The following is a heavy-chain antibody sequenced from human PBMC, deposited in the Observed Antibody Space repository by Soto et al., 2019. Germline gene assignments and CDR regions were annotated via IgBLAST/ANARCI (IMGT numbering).Heavy chain of an antibody. D-gene: IGHD3-3*01. J-gene: IGHJ6*02. CDR3: VKDWSGDKCPCLDV. CDR1: GFTFSNYA. CDR2: ISGGTT. V-gene: IGHV3-23*01. Sequence: GGSLRLSCATSGFTFSNYATTWVRQAPGEGLEWVSTISGGTTYYADSVKGRFTISRDNPKKTLELQMNSLRAEDTAVYYCVKDWSGDKCPCLDVWGQGTKVTVSS.